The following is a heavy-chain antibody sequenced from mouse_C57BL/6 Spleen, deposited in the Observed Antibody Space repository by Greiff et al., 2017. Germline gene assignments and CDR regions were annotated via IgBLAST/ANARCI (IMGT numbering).Heavy chain of an antibody. CDR3: NYGSSPAWFAY. J-gene: IGHJ3*01. CDR1: GFNIKDDY. V-gene: IGHV14-4*01. D-gene: IGHD1-1*01. Sequence: EVQLQQSGAELVRPGASVKLSCTASGFNIKDDYMHWVKQRPEQGLEWIGWIDPENGDTEYASKFQGKATITADTSSNTAYLQLSSLTSEDTAVYYCNYGSSPAWFAYWGQGTLVTVSA. CDR2: IDPENGDT.